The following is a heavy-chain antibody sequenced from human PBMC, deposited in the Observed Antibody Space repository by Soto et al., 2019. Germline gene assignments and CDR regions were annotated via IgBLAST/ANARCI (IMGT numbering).Heavy chain of an antibody. Sequence: PGGSLRLSCAASGFPFSSHAMTWVRQTPGKGLEWVSGISGSGGITYYADSVKGRFTISRDNSNNTLFLQMHSLRADDTAVYYCAKSLSASPNYFFDSWGQGTLVTVSS. J-gene: IGHJ4*02. D-gene: IGHD1-1*01. V-gene: IGHV3-23*01. CDR3: AKSLSASPNYFFDS. CDR2: ISGSGGIT. CDR1: GFPFSSHA.